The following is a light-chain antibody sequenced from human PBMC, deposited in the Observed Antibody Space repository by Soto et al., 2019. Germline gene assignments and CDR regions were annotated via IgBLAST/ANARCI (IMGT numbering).Light chain of an antibody. J-gene: IGKJ5*01. CDR1: QSVGSS. CDR2: AAS. CDR3: QQYHYWPIT. V-gene: IGKV3-15*01. Sequence: EIVLTQSPGTLSLSPGERATLSCRASQSVGSSLAWYQQKLGQAPRLLIYAASTRATGIPARFSGSGSGTEFTLTISSLQSEDFAVYLCQQYHYWPITFGQGTRLEIK.